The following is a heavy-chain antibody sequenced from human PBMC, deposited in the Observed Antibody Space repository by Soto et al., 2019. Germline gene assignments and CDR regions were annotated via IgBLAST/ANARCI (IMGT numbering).Heavy chain of an antibody. CDR1: GFTFSSYA. CDR3: AKAFYTSDRGEVFDY. J-gene: IGHJ4*02. CDR2: IISGGNT. Sequence: EVHLLESGGGLAQPGGSLRLSCAASGFTFSSYAMTWVHQAPGKGLEWVSTIISGGNTYYADSVKGRFTISRDNSKNTLYLQMNSLRAEDTAVYYCAKAFYTSDRGEVFDYWGQGTLVTVSS. V-gene: IGHV3-23*01. D-gene: IGHD6-19*01.